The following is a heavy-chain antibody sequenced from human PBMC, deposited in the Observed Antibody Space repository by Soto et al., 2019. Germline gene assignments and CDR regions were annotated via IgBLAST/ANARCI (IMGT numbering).Heavy chain of an antibody. CDR3: ARPLVAPVAGPYYYGMDV. Sequence: QIQLVESGGGVVQPGRSLRLSCTASGFTFNSYGFNWVRQAPGKGLEWVAVIWYDGNTKYYADSVKGRLTISRDNLRSTVYLQMNSLTAEDTAVYYCARPLVAPVAGPYYYGMDVWGQGTTVTVSS. CDR2: IWYDGNTK. V-gene: IGHV3-33*01. D-gene: IGHD6-19*01. J-gene: IGHJ6*02. CDR1: GFTFNSYG.